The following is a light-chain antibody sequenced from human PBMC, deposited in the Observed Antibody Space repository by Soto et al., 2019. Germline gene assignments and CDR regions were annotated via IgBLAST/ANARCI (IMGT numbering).Light chain of an antibody. Sequence: DKVMTQSPATLSVSPWESVTLSCRASQSIGSNLAWFQQKRGQTPRLLIYGASARATGVPDRFSGSGYGTEFTLTISSLQSEDFAVYYCQHYNNWPLTFGGGTKVDIK. CDR1: QSIGSN. CDR2: GAS. CDR3: QHYNNWPLT. J-gene: IGKJ4*01. V-gene: IGKV3-15*01.